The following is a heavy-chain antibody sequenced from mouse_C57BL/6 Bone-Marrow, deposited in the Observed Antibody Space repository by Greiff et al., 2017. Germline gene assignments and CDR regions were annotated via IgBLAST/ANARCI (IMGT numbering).Heavy chain of an antibody. D-gene: IGHD2-4*01. CDR1: GYAFTNYL. CDR2: INPGSGGT. Sequence: VQLVESGAELVRPGTSVKVSCKASGYAFTNYLIEWVKQRPGQGLEWIGVINPGSGGTNYNEKFKGKATLTADKSSSTAYMQLSSLTSEDSAVYFCARGGLRRMDYWGQGTSVTVSS. J-gene: IGHJ4*01. V-gene: IGHV1-54*01. CDR3: ARGGLRRMDY.